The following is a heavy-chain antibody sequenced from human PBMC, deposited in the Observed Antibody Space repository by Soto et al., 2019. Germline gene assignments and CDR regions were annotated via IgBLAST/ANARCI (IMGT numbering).Heavy chain of an antibody. J-gene: IGHJ3*02. V-gene: IGHV3-7*03. CDR1: GFTFSSYW. CDR3: ARDDSSSWYDAFDI. D-gene: IGHD6-13*01. Sequence: PGGSLRLSCAASGFTFSSYWMSWVRQAPGKGLEWVANIKQDGSEKYYVDSVKGRFTISRDNAKNSLYLQMNSLRAEDTAVYYCARDDSSSWYDAFDIWGQGTMVTVS. CDR2: IKQDGSEK.